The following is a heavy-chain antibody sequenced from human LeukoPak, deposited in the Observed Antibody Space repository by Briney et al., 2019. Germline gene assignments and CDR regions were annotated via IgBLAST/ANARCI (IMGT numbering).Heavy chain of an antibody. CDR1: GGTFSSYA. Sequence: EASVKVSCKASGGTFSSYAISWVRQAPGQGLEWMGGIIPIFGTANYAQKFQGRVTITADESTSTAYMELSSLGSEDTAVYYCARGSYYDILTGYHTFDYWGQGTLVTASS. CDR2: IIPIFGTA. V-gene: IGHV1-69*13. D-gene: IGHD3-9*01. J-gene: IGHJ4*02. CDR3: ARGSYYDILTGYHTFDY.